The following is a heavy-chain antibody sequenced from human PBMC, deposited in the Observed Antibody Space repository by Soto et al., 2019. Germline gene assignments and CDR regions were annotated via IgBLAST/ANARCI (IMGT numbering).Heavy chain of an antibody. Sequence: ASVKVSCKASGYTFTSYAMHWVRQAPGQRLEWMGIINASDGNTSYSQKFQGRVTMTRDTSTSTVYMELSSLRSEDTAVYYCAVFGIAFDIWGQGTMVTISS. CDR2: INASDGNT. J-gene: IGHJ3*02. CDR3: AVFGIAFDI. V-gene: IGHV1-3*01. CDR1: GYTFTSYA. D-gene: IGHD3-10*02.